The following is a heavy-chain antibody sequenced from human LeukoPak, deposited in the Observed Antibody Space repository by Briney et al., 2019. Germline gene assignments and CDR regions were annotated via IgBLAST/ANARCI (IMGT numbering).Heavy chain of an antibody. CDR3: ARDASGNDLGYAFDI. D-gene: IGHD5-12*01. Sequence: PSETLSLTCTVSGGSISNYYWSWIRQPPGKGLEWIGDIYYSGGTSYNPSLKSRVSISVDTSKSQFSLKLYSVTAADTAVYYCARDASGNDLGYAFDIWGQGTVVTVSS. V-gene: IGHV4-59*01. CDR1: GGSISNYY. J-gene: IGHJ3*02. CDR2: IYYSGGT.